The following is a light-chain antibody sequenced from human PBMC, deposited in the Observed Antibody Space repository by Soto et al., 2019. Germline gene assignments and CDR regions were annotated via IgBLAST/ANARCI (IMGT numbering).Light chain of an antibody. V-gene: IGKV3D-15*01. CDR2: GAS. CDR3: QQYNNWPPIT. Sequence: EILLTQSPGALAVSPGERAALSCRASQSIRSNLAWYQQKPGQAPRLLIYGASTRATGIPARFSGSGSGTEFTLTISSLQSEDFAVYYCQQYNNWPPITFGQGTRLEIK. CDR1: QSIRSN. J-gene: IGKJ5*01.